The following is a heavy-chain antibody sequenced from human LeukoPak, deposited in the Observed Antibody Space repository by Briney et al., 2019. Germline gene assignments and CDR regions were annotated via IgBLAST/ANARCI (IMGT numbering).Heavy chain of an antibody. Sequence: PGRSLRLSCAASGFTFSSYAMHWVLQAPGKGLEWVAVISYDGSNKYYADSVKGRFTISRDNSKNTLYLQMNSLRAEDTAVYYCARDPTYDSSGYLDYWGQGTLVTDSS. V-gene: IGHV3-30*04. D-gene: IGHD3-22*01. CDR2: ISYDGSNK. J-gene: IGHJ4*02. CDR3: ARDPTYDSSGYLDY. CDR1: GFTFSSYA.